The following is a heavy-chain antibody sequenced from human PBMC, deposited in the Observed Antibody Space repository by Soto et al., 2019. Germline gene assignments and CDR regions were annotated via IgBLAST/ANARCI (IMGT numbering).Heavy chain of an antibody. V-gene: IGHV1-69*13. D-gene: IGHD4-4*01. CDR3: ARDLDSNYGYY. Sequence: SXKVSCKASGGTFSSYAISWVRQAPGQGLEWMGRIIPIFGTANYAQKFQGRVTITADESTSTAYMELSSLSSEDTAVYYCARDLDSNYGYYWGQGTLVTVSS. CDR1: GGTFSSYA. J-gene: IGHJ4*02. CDR2: IIPIFGTA.